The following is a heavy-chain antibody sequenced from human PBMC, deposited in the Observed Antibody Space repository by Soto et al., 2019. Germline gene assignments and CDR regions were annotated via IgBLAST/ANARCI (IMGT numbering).Heavy chain of an antibody. J-gene: IGHJ4*02. Sequence: SETLCLTCSVAGGSISNYCWRWIRQPPGKGLEWIGYIYFSGSTNYNPSLKSRVALSVDTSKNQFSLKLSSVTAADTAVYYCARRYGGAVDYWGQGTLVTVSS. CDR2: IYFSGST. CDR3: ARRYGGAVDY. V-gene: IGHV4-59*08. D-gene: IGHD3-10*01. CDR1: GGSISNYC.